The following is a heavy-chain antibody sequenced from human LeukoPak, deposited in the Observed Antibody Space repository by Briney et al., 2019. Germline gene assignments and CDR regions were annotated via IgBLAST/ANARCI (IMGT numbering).Heavy chain of an antibody. CDR2: ISYDGTNK. J-gene: IGHJ3*01. V-gene: IGHV3-30*18. D-gene: IGHD3-10*01. Sequence: GRSLRLSCAASGFTFSSYGMHWVRQAPGKGLEWAAVISYDGTNKYYADSVKGRFTISRDNSKNTLYLQMHSLRAEDTAVYYCAKRPDPDGSGSYYAFDVWGQGTMVTVSS. CDR3: AKRPDPDGSGSYYAFDV. CDR1: GFTFSSYG.